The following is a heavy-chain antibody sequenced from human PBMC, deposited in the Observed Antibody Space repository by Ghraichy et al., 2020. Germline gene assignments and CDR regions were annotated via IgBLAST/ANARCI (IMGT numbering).Heavy chain of an antibody. CDR1: GYTFTFNY. V-gene: IGHV1-2*04. CDR3: ARDSSAWRSNFDY. CDR2: INPNSGDT. Sequence: ASVKVSCKASGYTFTFNYIHWVRQAPGQGLEWMGWINPNSGDTNYAQKFQGWVSMTRDTSINTAYMELRRLTSDDTAVYYCARDSSAWRSNFDYWGQGTLVTVSS. J-gene: IGHJ4*02. D-gene: IGHD6-19*01.